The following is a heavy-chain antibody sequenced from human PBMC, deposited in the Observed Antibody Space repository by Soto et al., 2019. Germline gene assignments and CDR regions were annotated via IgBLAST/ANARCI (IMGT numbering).Heavy chain of an antibody. CDR2: VYPRDSDT. V-gene: IGHV5-51*01. Sequence: GESLKISCKASGYIFIDYWIGWVRQMPGKGLEWMGIVYPRDSDTRYSPSFQGQVTISADRSTGTAFLQWRSLKASDTDLYYCARPPLPGYSIHFNSWGQGTLVTVSS. CDR1: GYIFIDYW. D-gene: IGHD2-15*01. J-gene: IGHJ4*02. CDR3: ARPPLPGYSIHFNS.